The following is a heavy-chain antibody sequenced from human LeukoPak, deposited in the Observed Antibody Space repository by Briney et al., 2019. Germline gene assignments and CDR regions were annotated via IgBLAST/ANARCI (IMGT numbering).Heavy chain of an antibody. D-gene: IGHD6-13*01. V-gene: IGHV1-2*02. CDR3: ARDVGSSSWYVYYFDY. CDR2: INRNSGGT. J-gene: IGHJ4*02. Sequence: ASVKVSCKAFGYTFTGYYMHWVRQAPGQGLEWMGWINRNSGGTNYAQKFQGRVTMTRDTSISTAYMELSRLRSDDTAVYYCARDVGSSSWYVYYFDYWGQGTLVTVSS. CDR1: GYTFTGYY.